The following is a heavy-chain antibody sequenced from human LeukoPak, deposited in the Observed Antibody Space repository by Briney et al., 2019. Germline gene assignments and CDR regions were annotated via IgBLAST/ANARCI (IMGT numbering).Heavy chain of an antibody. D-gene: IGHD3-10*01. CDR3: ARVRYTVLLWFREPGLYYYYYMDV. J-gene: IGHJ6*03. Sequence: PGGSLRLSCAASGFTFSSYWMSWVRQAPGKGLEWVANIKQDGSEKYYVDSVKGRFTISRDNAKNSLYLQMNSLRAEDTAVYYCARVRYTVLLWFREPGLYYYYYMDVWGKGTTVTVSS. V-gene: IGHV3-7*01. CDR2: IKQDGSEK. CDR1: GFTFSSYW.